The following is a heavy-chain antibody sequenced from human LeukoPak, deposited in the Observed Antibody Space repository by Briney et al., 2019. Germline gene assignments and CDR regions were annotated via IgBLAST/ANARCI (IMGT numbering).Heavy chain of an antibody. CDR3: ARAQGGSSQDWFDP. Sequence: GASVKVSCKASGGTFSSYAISWVRQAPGQGLAWMGGIIPIFGTANYAQKFQGRVTITTDESTSTAYMELSSLRSVDTAVYYCARAQGGSSQDWFDPWGQGTLVTVSS. D-gene: IGHD6-6*01. V-gene: IGHV1-69*05. CDR1: GGTFSSYA. CDR2: IIPIFGTA. J-gene: IGHJ5*02.